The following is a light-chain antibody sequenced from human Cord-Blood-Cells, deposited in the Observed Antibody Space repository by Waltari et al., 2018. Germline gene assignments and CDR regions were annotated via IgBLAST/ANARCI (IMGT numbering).Light chain of an antibody. CDR2: EGS. Sequence: QSALTQPASVSGSPGQSITIPCTGTSSDVGSYNLVSCYQQHPGKAPKLMIYEGSKRPSGVPNRFSGSKSGNTASLTIAGLQAEDEADYYCCSYAGSSTFYVFGTGTKVTVL. CDR3: CSYAGSSTFYV. V-gene: IGLV2-23*01. CDR1: SSDVGSYNL. J-gene: IGLJ1*01.